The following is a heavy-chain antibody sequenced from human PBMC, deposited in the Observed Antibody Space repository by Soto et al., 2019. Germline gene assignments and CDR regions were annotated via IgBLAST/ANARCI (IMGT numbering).Heavy chain of an antibody. CDR2: ISYDGSDK. Sequence: XGSRRLSCAASGFTFVSYDRHWVSQAPGKGLEWAAVISYDGSDKYYPDSVKGRFTISRDNSKNTLYLQMDSLRGEDTAVYYCAKDLSVGATSGAFDVWGQGPMVTVSS. D-gene: IGHD1-26*01. V-gene: IGHV3-30*18. J-gene: IGHJ3*01. CDR3: AKDLSVGATSGAFDV. CDR1: GFTFVSYD.